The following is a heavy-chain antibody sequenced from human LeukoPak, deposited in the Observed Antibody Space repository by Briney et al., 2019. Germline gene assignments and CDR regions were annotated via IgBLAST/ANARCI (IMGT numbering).Heavy chain of an antibody. CDR1: GGSISSYY. J-gene: IGHJ6*03. CDR3: ARTWVPTALSAGYMDV. V-gene: IGHV4-4*07. Sequence: SETLSLTCTVSGGSISSYYWSWIRQPAGKGLEWIGRIYTSGSTNYNPSLKSRVTMSVDTSKNQFSLKLSSVTAADTAVYYCARTWVPTALSAGYMDVWGKGTTVTVSS. D-gene: IGHD2-2*01. CDR2: IYTSGST.